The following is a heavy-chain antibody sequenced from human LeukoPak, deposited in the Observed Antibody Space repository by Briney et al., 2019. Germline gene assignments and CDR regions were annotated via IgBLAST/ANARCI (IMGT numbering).Heavy chain of an antibody. CDR3: AREPDYDILTGYSY. CDR1: GFTFSSYE. J-gene: IGHJ4*02. CDR2: ISSSGSTI. V-gene: IGHV3-48*03. Sequence: QPGGSLRLSCAASGFTFSSYEMNWVRQAPGKGLEWVSYISSSGSTIYYADSVKGRFTTSRDNAKNSLYLQMNSLRAEDTAVYYCAREPDYDILTGYSYWGQGTLVTVSS. D-gene: IGHD3-9*01.